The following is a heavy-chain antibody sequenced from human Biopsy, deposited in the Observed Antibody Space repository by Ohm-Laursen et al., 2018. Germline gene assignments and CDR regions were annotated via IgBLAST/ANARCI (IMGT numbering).Heavy chain of an antibody. V-gene: IGHV4-59*01. D-gene: IGHD1-26*01. CDR1: GGSISNYF. CDR2: FRFEDRT. CDR3: AIGGGSYVNFDY. J-gene: IGHJ4*02. Sequence: SETLSLTCVVSGGSISNYFWTWIRQPPGKGLEWIGYFRFEDRTSYNSSLKSRVTISADTSKNQFSLRLSSVTAADTAVYYCAIGGGSYVNFDYWGQGTLVTVSS.